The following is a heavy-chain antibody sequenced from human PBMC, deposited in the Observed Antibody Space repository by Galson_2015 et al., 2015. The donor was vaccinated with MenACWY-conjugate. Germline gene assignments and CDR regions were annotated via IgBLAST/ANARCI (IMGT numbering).Heavy chain of an antibody. Sequence: QSGAEVKKPGESLTISCKAYGYTFTSYWIGWVRQMPGKGLEWMGIIYPGDSHTRYSPSFQGQVTISADKSISTAYLQWSSLKASDTAMYYCVRHLGIADTYFYYYYGMDVWGRGTTVTVSS. D-gene: IGHD6-13*01. CDR1: GYTFTSYW. V-gene: IGHV5-51*01. J-gene: IGHJ6*02. CDR3: VRHLGIADTYFYYYYGMDV. CDR2: IYPGDSHT.